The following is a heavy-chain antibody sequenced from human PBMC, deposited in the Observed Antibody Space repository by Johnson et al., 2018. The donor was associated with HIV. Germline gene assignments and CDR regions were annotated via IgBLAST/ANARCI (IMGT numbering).Heavy chain of an antibody. CDR3: ARDVKVCAFDI. J-gene: IGHJ3*02. CDR1: GFTFSNAW. D-gene: IGHD3-16*01. Sequence: VQLVESGGGMVKPGGSLRLSCAASGFTFSNAWMTWVRQAPGKGLEWIGRIKSKTDGGTTDYAAPVKGSFTISRETSKNTLYLPMNSLRAEDTAVYYCARDVKVCAFDIWGQGTMVTVSS. CDR2: IKSKTDGGTT. V-gene: IGHV3-15*01.